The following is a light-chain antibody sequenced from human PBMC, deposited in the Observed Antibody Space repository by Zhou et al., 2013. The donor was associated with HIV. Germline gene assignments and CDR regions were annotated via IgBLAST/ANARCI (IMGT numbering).Light chain of an antibody. CDR3: QEYNNWVT. Sequence: EIVLTQSPGTLSLSPGESATLSCRASQAVGYNVAWYQQKPGQGPRLLIYGTSNRATGVPARFSASGSGTEFSLTISSLQSEDVAVYYCQEYNNWVTFGPGTKVDI. CDR1: QAVGYN. CDR2: GTS. V-gene: IGKV3-15*01. J-gene: IGKJ3*01.